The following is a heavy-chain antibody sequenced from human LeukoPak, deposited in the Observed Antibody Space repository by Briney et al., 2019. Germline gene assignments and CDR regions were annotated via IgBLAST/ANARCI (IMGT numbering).Heavy chain of an antibody. V-gene: IGHV3-74*01. D-gene: IGHD1-1*01. CDR2: INTDGTTT. CDR1: GFTFSTYW. CDR3: VSDHTGHDDY. J-gene: IGHJ4*02. Sequence: GGSLRLSCAASGFTFSTYWMHWVRQAPGKGLVWVSRINTDGTTTTYADSVKGRFTITGDNDKNPLHLQMNSLRVEDTAVYYCVSDHTGHDDYWGQGTLVTVSS.